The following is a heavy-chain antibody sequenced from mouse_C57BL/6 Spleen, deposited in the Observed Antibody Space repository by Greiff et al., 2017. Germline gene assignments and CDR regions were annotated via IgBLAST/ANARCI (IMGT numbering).Heavy chain of an antibody. CDR3: ASHGGRTGALYFDY. CDR2: INPSNGGT. V-gene: IGHV1-53*01. D-gene: IGHD4-1*01. Sequence: VQLQQPGTELVKPGASVKLSCKASGYTFTSYWMHWVKQRPGQGLEWIGNINPSNGGTNYNEKFKSKATLTVDTSSSTAYMQLSSLTSEDSAVYYCASHGGRTGALYFDYWGQGTTLTVSS. J-gene: IGHJ2*01. CDR1: GYTFTSYW.